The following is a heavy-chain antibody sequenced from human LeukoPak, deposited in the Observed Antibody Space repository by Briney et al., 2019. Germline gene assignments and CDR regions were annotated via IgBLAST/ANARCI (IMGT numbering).Heavy chain of an antibody. D-gene: IGHD5-12*01. J-gene: IGHJ4*02. CDR3: ARARLRPDY. Sequence: SETLSLTCAVYGGTFSGYYWSWIRQPPGKGLEWIGEINHSGSTNYNPSLKSRVTISVDTSKNQFSLKLSSVTAADTAVYYCARARLRPDYWGQGTLVTVSS. CDR2: INHSGST. V-gene: IGHV4-34*01. CDR1: GGTFSGYY.